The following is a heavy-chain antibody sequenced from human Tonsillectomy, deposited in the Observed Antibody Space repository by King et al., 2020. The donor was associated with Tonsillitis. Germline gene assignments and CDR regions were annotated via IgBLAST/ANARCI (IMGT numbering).Heavy chain of an antibody. V-gene: IGHV4-59*08. CDR1: GGSISSYY. Sequence: QLQESGPGLVKPSETLSLTCTVSGGSISSYYWSWIRQPPGKGLEWIGYIYYSWSTNYNPSLKSRVTIAVDTSKNQFSLKLSSVTAADTAVYYCARHDRYYDILTGYSANNWFDPWGQGTLVTVSS. CDR2: IYYSWST. D-gene: IGHD3-9*01. CDR3: ARHDRYYDILTGYSANNWFDP. J-gene: IGHJ5*02.